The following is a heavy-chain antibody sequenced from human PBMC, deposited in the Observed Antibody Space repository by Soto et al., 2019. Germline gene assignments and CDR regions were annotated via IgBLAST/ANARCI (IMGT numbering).Heavy chain of an antibody. CDR2: ISGSGGST. CDR1: GFTFSGYA. CDR3: AKDLGYCSSASCFFDD. V-gene: IGHV3-23*01. J-gene: IGHJ4*02. Sequence: GGSLRLSCAASGFTFSGYAMSWVRQAPGKGLEWVSAISGSGGSTSYADSVKGRFTISRDNSRNTLYLQVNSMRAEDTAIYYCAKDLGYCSSASCFFDDWGQGTLVTVSS. D-gene: IGHD2-2*01.